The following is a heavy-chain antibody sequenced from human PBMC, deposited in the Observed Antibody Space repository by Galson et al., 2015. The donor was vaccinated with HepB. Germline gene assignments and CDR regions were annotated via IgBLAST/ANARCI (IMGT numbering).Heavy chain of an antibody. J-gene: IGHJ3*02. CDR3: ARGYAGYCSSTSCYTVGAFDI. CDR2: IWYDGSNK. V-gene: IGHV3-33*01. CDR1: GFTFSSYG. Sequence: SLRLSCAASGFTFSSYGMHWVRQAPGKGLEWVAVIWYDGSNKYYADSVKGRFTISRDNSKNTLYLQMNSLRAEDTAVYYCARGYAGYCSSTSCYTVGAFDIWGQGTMVTVSS. D-gene: IGHD2-2*02.